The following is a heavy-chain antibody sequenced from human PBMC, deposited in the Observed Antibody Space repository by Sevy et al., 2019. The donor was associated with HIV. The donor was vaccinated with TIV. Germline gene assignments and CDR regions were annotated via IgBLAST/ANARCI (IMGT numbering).Heavy chain of an antibody. CDR1: GFTFTDYY. CDR3: ARVSYGDYEYYFDY. Sequence: GGSLRLSCAASGFTFTDYYMSWIRQAPGKGLEWVSYISSSSSYTNYADSVKGRFTISRYNSKNSLYLQMNSLRAEDTAVYYCARVSYGDYEYYFDYWDQGTLVTVSS. CDR2: ISSSSSYT. J-gene: IGHJ4*02. V-gene: IGHV3-11*06. D-gene: IGHD4-17*01.